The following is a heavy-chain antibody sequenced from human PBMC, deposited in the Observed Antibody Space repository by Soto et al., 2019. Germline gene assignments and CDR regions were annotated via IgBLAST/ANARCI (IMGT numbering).Heavy chain of an antibody. CDR1: GFTFSSYS. CDR2: ISSSSSYI. CDR3: ATPGCIVGATLGYFDL. D-gene: IGHD1-26*01. V-gene: IGHV3-21*01. J-gene: IGHJ2*01. Sequence: EVQLVESGGGLVKPGGSLRLSCAASGFTFSSYSMNWVRQAPGKGLEWVSSISSSSSYIYYADSVKGRFTISRDNAKNSLYLQMNSLRAEDTAVYYCATPGCIVGATLGYFDLWGRGTLVTVSS.